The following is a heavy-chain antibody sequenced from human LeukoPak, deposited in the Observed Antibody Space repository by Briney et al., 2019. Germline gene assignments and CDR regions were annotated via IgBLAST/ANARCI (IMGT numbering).Heavy chain of an antibody. Sequence: PGGSLRLSCAASGFTFNTYAMGWVRQAPGKGLEWVSVIYSGGSTYYADSVKGRFTISRDNSKNTLYLQMNSLRAEDTAVYYCARDRVGATDYWGQGTLVTVSS. D-gene: IGHD1-26*01. CDR3: ARDRVGATDY. J-gene: IGHJ4*02. V-gene: IGHV3-66*01. CDR1: GFTFNTYA. CDR2: IYSGGST.